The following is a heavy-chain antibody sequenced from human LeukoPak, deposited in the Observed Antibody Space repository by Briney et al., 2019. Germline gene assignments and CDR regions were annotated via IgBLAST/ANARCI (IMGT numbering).Heavy chain of an antibody. CDR2: IYYSGST. V-gene: IGHV4-39*01. J-gene: IGHJ4*02. Sequence: SETLSLTCTVSGGSISSSSYYWGWIRQPPGKGLEWIGNIYYSGSTYYNPSLKSRVTISVGTSKNQFSLKLSSVTAADTAVYYCARRRGYLVDYWGQGTLVTVSS. D-gene: IGHD6-13*01. CDR1: GGSISSSSYY. CDR3: ARRRGYLVDY.